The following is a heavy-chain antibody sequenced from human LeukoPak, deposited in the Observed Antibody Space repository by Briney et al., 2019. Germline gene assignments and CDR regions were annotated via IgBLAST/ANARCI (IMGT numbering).Heavy chain of an antibody. CDR3: AKDARRTSGWYFFDY. J-gene: IGHJ4*02. V-gene: IGHV3-23*01. CDR2: ISDSGSIT. CDR1: GFAFSSQA. D-gene: IGHD6-19*01. Sequence: PGGSLSLSCAASGFAFSSQAMGWVRQAPGKGLEWVSVISDSGSITYYADSVKGRFTISRDNSKNTLFLQMNSLRAEDTAVYYCAKDARRTSGWYFFDYWGQGTLVTVSS.